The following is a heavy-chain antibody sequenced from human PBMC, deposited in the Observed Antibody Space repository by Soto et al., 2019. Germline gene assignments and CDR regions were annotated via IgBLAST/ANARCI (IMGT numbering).Heavy chain of an antibody. D-gene: IGHD3-3*01. CDR2: ISPNSGRP. J-gene: IGHJ4*02. V-gene: IGHV1-18*04. CDR3: VRQYYDFWTDYPDFDY. CDR1: GYTFTKYD. Sequence: QVQLVQSGAEVKRPGASVKVSCKASGYTFTKYDISWVRQAPGQGLEWLGLISPNSGRPSYAQKFEGRVTMTTATSTTTAYLELRSLRSDDTAVYYCVRQYYDFWTDYPDFDYWGQGTLVTVSS.